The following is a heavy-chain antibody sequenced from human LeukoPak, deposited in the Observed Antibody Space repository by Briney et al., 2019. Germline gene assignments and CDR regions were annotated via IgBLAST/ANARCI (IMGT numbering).Heavy chain of an antibody. J-gene: IGHJ4*02. D-gene: IGHD4-17*01. CDR1: GLTFSTYA. Sequence: GGSLRLSCAASGLTFSTYAMHWVRQAPGKGLEWGAVISYDGSDKYYADSVRGRFTISRDNSKSTLYLQMNTLRAEDTAVYYCASPNYGSHWGYFDYWGQGTLVTVSS. CDR3: ASPNYGSHWGYFDY. CDR2: ISYDGSDK. V-gene: IGHV3-30*04.